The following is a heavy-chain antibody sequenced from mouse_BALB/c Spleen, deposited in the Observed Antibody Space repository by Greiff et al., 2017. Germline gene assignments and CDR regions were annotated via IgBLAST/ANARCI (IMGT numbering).Heavy chain of an antibody. CDR1: GFTFSSYG. CDR3: ARLAY. Sequence: EVQRVESGGGLVQPGGSLKLSCAASGFTFSSYGMSWVRQTPDKRLELVATINSNGGSTYYPDSVKGRFTISRDNAKNTLYLQMSSLKSEDTAMYYCARLAYWGQGTLVTVSA. V-gene: IGHV5-6-3*01. J-gene: IGHJ3*01. CDR2: INSNGGST.